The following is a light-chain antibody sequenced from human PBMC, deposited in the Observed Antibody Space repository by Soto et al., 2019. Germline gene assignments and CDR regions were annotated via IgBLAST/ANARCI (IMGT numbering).Light chain of an antibody. V-gene: IGLV1-44*01. J-gene: IGLJ1*01. Sequence: QLVLIQPPSASGTPGQRVTISCSGSRSNIGINSVNWYQQLPGTAPKLLIYSNSQRPSGVPDRFSGSKSGTSASLAISGLQSEDEADYYCATWDDSLNGLYVFGTGTKVTVL. CDR1: RSNIGINS. CDR3: ATWDDSLNGLYV. CDR2: SNS.